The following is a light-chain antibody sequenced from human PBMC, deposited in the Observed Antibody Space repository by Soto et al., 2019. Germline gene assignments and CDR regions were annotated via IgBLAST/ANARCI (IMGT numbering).Light chain of an antibody. Sequence: QSALTQPASVSGSPGQSITISCTGTSSDVGGYNYVSWYQQHPGKSPKLMIYDVINRPSVVSNRFSGSKSGNTASLTISGLQAEDEAYYYCSSYTSSSTLLYVFGTGTKVTVL. J-gene: IGLJ1*01. CDR2: DVI. V-gene: IGLV2-14*01. CDR1: SSDVGGYNY. CDR3: SSYTSSSTLLYV.